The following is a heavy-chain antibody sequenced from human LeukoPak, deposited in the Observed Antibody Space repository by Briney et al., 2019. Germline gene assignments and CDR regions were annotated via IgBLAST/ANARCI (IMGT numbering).Heavy chain of an antibody. CDR3: ARHTLVTSISTYNWFDP. CDR2: IFYGGNT. J-gene: IGHJ5*02. Sequence: SETLSLTCSVSGGSISSSDNYWGWIRQPPGKGLEWIGSIFYGGNTFYSPSLRSRVSISVDTSKNHCSLRLNSVTAADTAVYFCARHTLVTSISTYNWFDPWGQGTLVTVSS. CDR1: GGSISSSDNY. V-gene: IGHV4-39*01. D-gene: IGHD2-21*02.